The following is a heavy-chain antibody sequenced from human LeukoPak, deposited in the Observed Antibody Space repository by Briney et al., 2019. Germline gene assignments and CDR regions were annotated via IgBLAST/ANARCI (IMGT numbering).Heavy chain of an antibody. CDR2: NNSDGSST. V-gene: IGHV3-74*01. CDR3: ARGYSGCDF. Sequence: GGSLRLSCAASGFTFSSYWMHWVRQAPGKGLVWVSRNNSDGSSTRNADFVEGRFTISRDNAKNTLYLQMNGLRAEDTAVYYCARGYSGCDFWGQGTLVTVSS. CDR1: GFTFSSYW. D-gene: IGHD5-12*01. J-gene: IGHJ4*02.